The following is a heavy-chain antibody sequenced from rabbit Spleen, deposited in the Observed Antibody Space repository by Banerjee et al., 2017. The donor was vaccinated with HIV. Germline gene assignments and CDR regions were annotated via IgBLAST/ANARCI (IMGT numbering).Heavy chain of an antibody. CDR1: GFDIDDSFW. D-gene: IGHD4-1*01. Sequence: QEQLEESGGDLVKPGASLTLTCTASGFDIDDSFWMSWVRQAPEKGLELIACIYTSSGSTWYASWVNGRFTISRSTSLNTVDLKMTSLTAADTATYFCARDSGTSFSSYGMDLWGPGTLVTVS. CDR2: IYTSSGST. CDR3: ARDSGTSFSSYGMDL. J-gene: IGHJ6*01. V-gene: IGHV1S43*01.